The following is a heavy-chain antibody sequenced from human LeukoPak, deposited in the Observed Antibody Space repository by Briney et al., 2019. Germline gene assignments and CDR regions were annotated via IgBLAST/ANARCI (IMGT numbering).Heavy chain of an antibody. CDR3: ASIAVAGGEGDY. Sequence: GSLRLSCAASGFTFSSYAMSWVRQAPGKGLEWIGSIYYSGSTYYNPSLKSRVTISVDTSKNQFSLKLSSVTAADTAVYYCASIAVAGGEGDYWGQGTLVTVSS. J-gene: IGHJ4*02. CDR1: GFTFSSYA. V-gene: IGHV4-38-2*01. CDR2: IYYSGST. D-gene: IGHD6-19*01.